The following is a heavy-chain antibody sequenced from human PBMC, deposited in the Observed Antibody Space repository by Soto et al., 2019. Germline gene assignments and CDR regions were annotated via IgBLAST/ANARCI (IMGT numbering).Heavy chain of an antibody. CDR3: ARECSYGDSSSLCMDV. D-gene: IGHD4-17*01. CDR1: GYSFTSYW. Sequence: GESLKISCQGSGYSFTSYWISWVRQMPGKGLEWMGRIDPSDSYTNYSPSFQGHVTISADKSISTAYLQWSSLKASDTAMYYCARECSYGDSSSLCMDVWGQGTTVTVSS. V-gene: IGHV5-10-1*01. CDR2: IDPSDSYT. J-gene: IGHJ6*02.